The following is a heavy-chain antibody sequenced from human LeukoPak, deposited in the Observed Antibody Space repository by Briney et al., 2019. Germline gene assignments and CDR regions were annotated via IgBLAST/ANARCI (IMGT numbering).Heavy chain of an antibody. CDR1: GFSISNNY. CDR2: MHSDGRT. J-gene: IGHJ4*02. CDR3: AKKGIGYSYGYLPLDY. Sequence: GGSLRLSCAASGFSISNNYMNWVRQASGKGLEWVSVMHSDGRTFYADSVKGRFTISRDKSKNTLYLQMNSLRAEDTAVYYCAKKGIGYSYGYLPLDYWGQGTLVTVSS. V-gene: IGHV3-53*05. D-gene: IGHD5-18*01.